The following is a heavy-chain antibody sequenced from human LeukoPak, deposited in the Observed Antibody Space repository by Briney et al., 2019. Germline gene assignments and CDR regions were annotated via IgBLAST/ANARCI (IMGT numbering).Heavy chain of an antibody. Sequence: GGSLRLSCAASGFSFSGFGMHWVRQAPGKGLEWVAFIRSDGTNKYFADSVKGRFTISRDNSKNTLYLQVNSLRAEDTAVYYCAKDVGLGGAFDYWGQGTLVTVSS. D-gene: IGHD3-16*01. V-gene: IGHV3-30*02. CDR2: IRSDGTNK. J-gene: IGHJ4*02. CDR1: GFSFSGFG. CDR3: AKDVGLGGAFDY.